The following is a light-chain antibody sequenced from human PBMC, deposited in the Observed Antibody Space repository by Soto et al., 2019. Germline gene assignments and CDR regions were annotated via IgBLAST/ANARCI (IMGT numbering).Light chain of an antibody. J-gene: IGLJ3*02. V-gene: IGLV8-61*01. Sequence: QTVVTQEPSFSVSPGGTITLTCGLSSGSVSTNNYPSWYQQTPGQAPRTLIYNTNTRSSGVPDRFSGSILGNQAALTVTGAQADYECDYYCLLYVGSGIHWVFSGGTKLTVL. CDR1: SGSVSTNNY. CDR2: NTN. CDR3: LLYVGSGIHWV.